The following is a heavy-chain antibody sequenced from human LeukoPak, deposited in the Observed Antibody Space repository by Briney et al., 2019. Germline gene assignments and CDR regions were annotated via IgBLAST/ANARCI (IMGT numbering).Heavy chain of an antibody. CDR2: IVVGSGNT. CDR1: GFTFTSSA. D-gene: IGHD3-3*01. Sequence: TSVKVSCKASGFTFTSSAMQWVRQARGQRLEWIGWIVVGSGNTNYAQKFQERVTITRDMSTSTAYMELSSLRSEDTAVYYCAADTNYDFWSGYPPIAAVLWGQGTLVTVSS. J-gene: IGHJ4*02. CDR3: AADTNYDFWSGYPPIAAVL. V-gene: IGHV1-58*02.